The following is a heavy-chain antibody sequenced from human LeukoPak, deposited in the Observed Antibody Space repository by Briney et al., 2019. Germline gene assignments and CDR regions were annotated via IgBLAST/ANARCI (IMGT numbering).Heavy chain of an antibody. V-gene: IGHV4-59*08. CDR1: GGSISSYY. D-gene: IGHD3-22*01. J-gene: IGHJ3*02. CDR2: IYYSGST. CDR3: SRRPITMNAFDI. Sequence: SETLSLTCTVSGGSISSYYWSWIRQAPGKGLEWIGNIYYSGSTNYNPSLKSRVTVSVDTSKNQFSLKLTSVTAADTAVYYCSRRPITMNAFDIWGQGTMVTVSS.